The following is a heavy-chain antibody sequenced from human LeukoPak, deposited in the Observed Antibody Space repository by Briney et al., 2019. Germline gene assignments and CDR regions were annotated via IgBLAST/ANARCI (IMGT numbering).Heavy chain of an antibody. CDR2: ISAYNGNT. V-gene: IGHV1-18*01. J-gene: IGHJ6*03. D-gene: IGHD3-3*01. CDR1: GYTFTSYG. Sequence: ASVKVSCKASGYTFTSYGMSWVRQAPGQGLEWMGWISAYNGNTNYAQKLQGRVTMTTDTSTSTAYMELRSLRSDDTAVYYCARDRYFGGFYYMDVWGKGTTVTVSS. CDR3: ARDRYFGGFYYMDV.